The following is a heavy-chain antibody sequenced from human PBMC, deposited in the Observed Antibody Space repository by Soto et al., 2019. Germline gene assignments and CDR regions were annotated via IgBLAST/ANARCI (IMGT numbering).Heavy chain of an antibody. CDR3: ARDSSYGSPYGMDV. CDR1: RFTVSSNY. CDR2: IYTGGST. J-gene: IGHJ6*02. Sequence: EVQLVESGGGLIQPGGSLRLSCAVSRFTVSSNYMSWVRQAPGKGLEWVSVIYTGGSTYYADSVKGRFTISRDNSKNTLYLQMNSLRAEDTAVYYCARDSSYGSPYGMDVWGQGTTVTVSS. D-gene: IGHD5-18*01. V-gene: IGHV3-53*01.